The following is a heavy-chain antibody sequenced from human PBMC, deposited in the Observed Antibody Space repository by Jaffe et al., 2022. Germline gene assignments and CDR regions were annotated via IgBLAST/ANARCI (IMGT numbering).Heavy chain of an antibody. CDR1: GFAFGDFA. CDR2: IRSTAYGATT. CDR3: AREYCSTTSCYRDYYYYFMDV. D-gene: IGHD2-2*01. V-gene: IGHV3-49*03. Sequence: EVQLVESGGGLVQPGQSLRLSCTTSGFAFGDFAMSWFRQAPGKGLEWVGFIRSTAYGATTECAASVKGRFTMSRDDSKRIAYLQMNSLKTEDTAVYYCAREYCSTTSCYRDYYYYFMDVWGKGTTVTVSS. J-gene: IGHJ6*03.